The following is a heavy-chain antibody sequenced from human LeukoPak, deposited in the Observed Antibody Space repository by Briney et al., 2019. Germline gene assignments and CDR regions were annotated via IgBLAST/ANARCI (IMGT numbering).Heavy chain of an antibody. CDR2: ISGSAGST. Sequence: GGSLRLSCAASGFTFNTYAMSWVRQAPGKGLEWVSAISGSAGSTYYADSVKGRFTISRDNSKNILYLQIHSLRAEDTAVYDCAKGKGSSSSSIDWWGQGTLVTVSS. CDR3: AKGKGSSSSSIDW. D-gene: IGHD2-15*01. J-gene: IGHJ4*02. CDR1: GFTFNTYA. V-gene: IGHV3-23*01.